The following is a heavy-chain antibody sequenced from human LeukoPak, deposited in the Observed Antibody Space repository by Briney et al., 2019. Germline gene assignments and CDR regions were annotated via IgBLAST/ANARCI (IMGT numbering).Heavy chain of an antibody. CDR1: GFTFSSYA. J-gene: IGHJ4*02. Sequence: GRSLRLSCAASGFTFSSYAMHWVRQAPGKGLEWVAVISYDGSNKYYADSVKGRFTISRDNSRNTLHLQMNSLRAEDTAVYSCAKASLRYFDWFSNYWGQGTLVTVSS. V-gene: IGHV3-30*18. D-gene: IGHD3-9*01. CDR2: ISYDGSNK. CDR3: AKASLRYFDWFSNY.